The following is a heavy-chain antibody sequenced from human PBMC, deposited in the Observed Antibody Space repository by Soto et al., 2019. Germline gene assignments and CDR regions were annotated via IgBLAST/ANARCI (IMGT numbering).Heavy chain of an antibody. V-gene: IGHV3-30-3*01. CDR1: GFTFSSYA. Sequence: QVQLVESGGGVVQPGRSLRLSCAASGFTFSSYAMHWVRQAPGKGLEWVAVISYDGSNKYYADSVKGRFTISRDNSKNTLYLQMNSLRAEDTAVYYRARDSFNYVWGSYRLGYWGQGTLVTVSS. D-gene: IGHD3-16*02. J-gene: IGHJ4*02. CDR3: ARDSFNYVWGSYRLGY. CDR2: ISYDGSNK.